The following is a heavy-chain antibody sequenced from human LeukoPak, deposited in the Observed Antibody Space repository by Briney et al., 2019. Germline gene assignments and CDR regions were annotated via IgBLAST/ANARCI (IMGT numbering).Heavy chain of an antibody. CDR1: GGTFSSYA. J-gene: IGHJ4*02. V-gene: IGHV1-69*04. CDR2: IIPILGIA. CDR3: AREKGGYYYDSSGYLFDY. D-gene: IGHD3-22*01. Sequence: GSSVKVSCKASGGTFSSYAISWVRQAPGPGLEWMGRIIPILGIANYAQKFQGRVTITADKSTSTAYMELSSLRSEDTAVYYCAREKGGYYYDSSGYLFDYWGQGTLVTVSS.